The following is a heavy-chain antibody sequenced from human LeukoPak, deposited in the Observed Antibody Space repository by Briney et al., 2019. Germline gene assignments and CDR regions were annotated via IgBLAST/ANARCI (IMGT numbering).Heavy chain of an antibody. V-gene: IGHV4-4*07. CDR2: IYSSGST. CDR1: GGSISSYY. CDR3: ARERGDDSNYGDY. Sequence: SETLSLTCTVSGGSISSYYWSWIRQPAGKGLEWIGRIYSSGSTTYNPSLKSRVTMSVDTSNNRFSLRLSSVTAADTAVYYCARERGDDSNYGDYWGQGTLVTVSS. J-gene: IGHJ4*02. D-gene: IGHD4-11*01.